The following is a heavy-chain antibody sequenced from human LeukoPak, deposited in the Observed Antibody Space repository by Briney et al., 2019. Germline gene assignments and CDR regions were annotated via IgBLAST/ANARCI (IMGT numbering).Heavy chain of an antibody. CDR1: GFSLSTSGMG. D-gene: IGHD6-13*01. J-gene: IGHJ6*03. V-gene: IGHV2-70*11. CDR3: ARMFWDEIAANHYYYYYMDV. CDR2: IDWDDDK. Sequence: SGPALVKPTQTLTLTCTFSGFSLSTSGMGVSWIRQPPGKALEWLARIDWDDDKYYSTSLKTRLTISKDTSKNQVVLTMTNMDPVDTATYYCARMFWDEIAANHYYYYYMDVWGKGTTVTVSS.